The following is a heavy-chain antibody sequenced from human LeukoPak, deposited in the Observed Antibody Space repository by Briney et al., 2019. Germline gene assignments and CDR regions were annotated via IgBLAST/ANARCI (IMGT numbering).Heavy chain of an antibody. CDR1: GYTFTGYY. V-gene: IGHV1-2*02. D-gene: IGHD3-9*01. Sequence: ASVKVSCKASGYTFTGYYMHWVRQAPGQGLEWMGWINPNSGGTNYAQKFQGRVTTTRDTSISTAYTELSRLRSDDTAVYYCARDTPVDDMLTGLDWFDPWGQGTLVTVSS. CDR3: ARDTPVDDMLTGLDWFDP. J-gene: IGHJ5*02. CDR2: INPNSGGT.